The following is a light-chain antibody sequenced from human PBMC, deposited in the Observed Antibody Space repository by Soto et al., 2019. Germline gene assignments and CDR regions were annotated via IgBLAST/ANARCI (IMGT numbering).Light chain of an antibody. CDR1: QSVLYRSNNHNY. CDR3: QQYNDWPRT. J-gene: IGKJ1*01. V-gene: IGKV4-1*01. Sequence: DIVMTQSPDSLAVSLGERATINCKSSQSVLYRSNNHNYLAWYQQKPGQPPRLLIYWASTRESGVPDRFSGSGSGTEFTLTISSLQSEDFAVYYCQQYNDWPRTFGQGTKVDNK. CDR2: WAS.